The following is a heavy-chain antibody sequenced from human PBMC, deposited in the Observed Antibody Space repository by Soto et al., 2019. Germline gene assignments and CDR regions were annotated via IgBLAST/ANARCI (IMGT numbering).Heavy chain of an antibody. CDR1: GFTFSSYD. CDR2: IGTAGDT. D-gene: IGHD3-10*01. J-gene: IGHJ6*02. Sequence: GSLRLSCAASGFTFSSYDMHWVRQATGKGLEWVSAIGTAGDTYYPGSVKGRFTISRENAKNSLYLQMNSLRAEDTAVYYCARVRRGDGMDVWGQGTTVTVSS. CDR3: ARVRRGDGMDV. V-gene: IGHV3-13*01.